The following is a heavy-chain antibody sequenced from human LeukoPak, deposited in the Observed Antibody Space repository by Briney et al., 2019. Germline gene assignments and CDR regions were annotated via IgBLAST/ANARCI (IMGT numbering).Heavy chain of an antibody. D-gene: IGHD3-10*01. CDR2: INPNSGGT. J-gene: IGHJ4*02. Sequence: ASVKVSCKASRNTFTSYYMHWVRQAPGQGLEWMGWINPNSGGTNYAQKFQGRVTMTRDTSISTAYMELSRLRSDDTAVYYCARVAVRGVISVLGYWGQGTLVTVSS. V-gene: IGHV1-2*02. CDR3: ARVAVRGVISVLGY. CDR1: RNTFTSYY.